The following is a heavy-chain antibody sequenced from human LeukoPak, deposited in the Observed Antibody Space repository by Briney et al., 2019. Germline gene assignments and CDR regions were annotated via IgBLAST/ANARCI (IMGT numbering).Heavy chain of an antibody. J-gene: IGHJ6*02. CDR1: GFTFSSHW. Sequence: GSLRLSCAASGFTFSSHWMHWVRQPPGKGLEWIGEIYHSGSTNYNPSLESRVTVSVDKSKNQFSLDLSSVTAADTAVYYCARFCGSTSWHSGYYYGIDVWGQGTTVTVSS. D-gene: IGHD2-2*01. V-gene: IGHV4-4*02. CDR2: IYHSGST. CDR3: ARFCGSTSWHSGYYYGIDV.